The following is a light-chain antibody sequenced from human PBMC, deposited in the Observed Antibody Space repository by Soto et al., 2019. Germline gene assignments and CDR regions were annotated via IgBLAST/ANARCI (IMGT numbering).Light chain of an antibody. CDR1: SSDVGGYNF. J-gene: IGLJ1*01. V-gene: IGLV2-8*01. CDR2: EVT. Sequence: SVLTQPPSASGSPGQSVTISCTGTSSDVGGYNFVSWYRQYPGKAPQLIIYEVTKRPSGFPDRFSGSKSGNTASLTVSGLRAEDEADYYCSSYAATNNYVFGSGTKVTVL. CDR3: SSYAATNNYV.